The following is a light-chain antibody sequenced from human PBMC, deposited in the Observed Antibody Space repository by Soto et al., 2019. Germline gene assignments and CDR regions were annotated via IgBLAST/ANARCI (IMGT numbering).Light chain of an antibody. CDR2: DAS. CDR1: QSVSSY. CDR3: QQRSNWPPRIT. V-gene: IGKV3-11*01. J-gene: IGKJ5*01. Sequence: EIVLTQSPATLSLSPGERATLSCRASQSVSSYLAWYQQKPGQAPRLLIYDASNRATGIPARFSGSGSGTDFTLTISSLEPEAVAVYYCQQRSNWPPRITFGQGTRLEI.